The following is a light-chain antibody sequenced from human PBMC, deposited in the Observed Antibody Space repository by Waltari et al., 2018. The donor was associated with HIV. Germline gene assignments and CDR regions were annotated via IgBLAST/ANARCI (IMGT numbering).Light chain of an antibody. V-gene: IGLV3-10*01. CDR2: EDS. Sequence: SYELTQPPPVSVSPGQTARITCSGDALAKKFAYWYQQKSGQAPVLVIYEDSRRPSGISEIFSGSSSGTVATFTISGAQVEDAADYYCYSTDSSANHGVFGGGTKLTVL. CDR3: YSTDSSANHGV. J-gene: IGLJ3*02. CDR1: ALAKKF.